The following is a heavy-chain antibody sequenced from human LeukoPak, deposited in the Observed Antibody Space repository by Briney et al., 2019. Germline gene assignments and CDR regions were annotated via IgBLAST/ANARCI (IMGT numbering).Heavy chain of an antibody. D-gene: IGHD3-10*01. V-gene: IGHV3-48*03. CDR2: IGRGGDTI. CDR3: ATYYGSGSYVTGAMDV. J-gene: IGHJ6*02. CDR1: GFTFNSFE. Sequence: VGSLRLSCAASGFTFNSFEMNWLRQAPGKGLECVSYIGRGGDTIYADSVKGRFTMSRDNAKNSLYLQMNSLRGEDTAVYYCATYYGSGSYVTGAMDVWGQGTTVSVSS.